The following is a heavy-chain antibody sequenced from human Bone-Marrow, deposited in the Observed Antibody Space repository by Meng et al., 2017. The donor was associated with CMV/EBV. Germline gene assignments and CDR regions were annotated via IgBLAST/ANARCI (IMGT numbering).Heavy chain of an antibody. V-gene: IGHV4-59*01. CDR1: GGSISTYY. CDR3: ARVSPGAADGSRLFDY. D-gene: IGHD6-13*01. J-gene: IGHJ4*02. Sequence: SETLSLTCTVSGGSISTYYWSWIRQPPGKGLEWIGYIYYSGSTNYNPSLKSRVTISVDTSKNQFSLKLSSVTAADTAVYYCARVSPGAADGSRLFDYWGRGTLVTVSS. CDR2: IYYSGST.